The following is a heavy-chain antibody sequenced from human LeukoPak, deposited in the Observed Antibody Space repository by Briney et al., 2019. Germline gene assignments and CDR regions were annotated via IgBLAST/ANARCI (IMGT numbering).Heavy chain of an antibody. V-gene: IGHV3-23*01. D-gene: IGHD6-19*01. CDR1: GFTFSSYA. J-gene: IGHJ4*02. CDR2: ISGSGGST. Sequence: GGSLRLSCAASGFTFSSYAMSWVRQAPGKGLEWVSAISGSGGSTYYADSVKGRFTISRDNSKNTLYLQMNSLRAEDTAVYYCASSSGWSYYIDWGQGTLVTVSS. CDR3: ASSSGWSYYID.